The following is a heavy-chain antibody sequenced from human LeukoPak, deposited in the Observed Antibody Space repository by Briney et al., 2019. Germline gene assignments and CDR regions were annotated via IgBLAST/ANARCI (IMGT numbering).Heavy chain of an antibody. Sequence: GGSLRLSCAASGFTFSGSAMHWVRQASGKGLEWVRRIRSKANSYATAYAASVKGRFTISRDDSKSTAYLQMNSLKTEDTAVYYCTRHAVGASGYWGQGTLVTVSS. CDR2: IRSKANSYAT. V-gene: IGHV3-73*01. J-gene: IGHJ4*02. CDR1: GFTFSGSA. D-gene: IGHD1-26*01. CDR3: TRHAVGASGY.